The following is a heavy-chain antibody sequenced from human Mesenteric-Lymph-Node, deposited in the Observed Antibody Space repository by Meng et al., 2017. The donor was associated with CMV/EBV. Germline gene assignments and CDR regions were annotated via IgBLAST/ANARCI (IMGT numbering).Heavy chain of an antibody. CDR2: VYWDDDK. D-gene: IGHD6-13*01. CDR3: AHSSGIAAAGPFYFDY. J-gene: IGHJ4*02. V-gene: IGHV2-5*02. Sequence: QITLKESGPTLVKPTQTLTPTCTFSWFSLSTSGVGVGWIRQPPGKALEWLALVYWDDDKRYSPSLKSRLTITKETSKNQVVLTMTNMDPVDTATYYCAHSSGIAAAGPFYFDYWGQGTLVTVSS. CDR1: WFSLSTSGVG.